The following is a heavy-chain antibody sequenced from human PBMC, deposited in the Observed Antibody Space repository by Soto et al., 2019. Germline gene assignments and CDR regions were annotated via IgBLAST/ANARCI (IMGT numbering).Heavy chain of an antibody. CDR2: IYYSGST. Sequence: SDTLSLTCPVSSGYISSCYWSWMRQPPGKGLEWIGYIYYSGSTNYNPSLKSRVTISVDTSKNQFSLKLSSVTAADTAVYYCAHARGTNYYYYGMDVWGQGSTVTVSS. V-gene: IGHV4-59*01. CDR1: SGYISSCY. J-gene: IGHJ6*02. D-gene: IGHD1-7*01. CDR3: AHARGTNYYYYGMDV.